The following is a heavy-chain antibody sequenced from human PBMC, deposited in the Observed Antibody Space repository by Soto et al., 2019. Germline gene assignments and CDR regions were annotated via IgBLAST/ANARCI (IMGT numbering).Heavy chain of an antibody. V-gene: IGHV3-48*01. CDR3: AKDPGSSWYYFDY. CDR2: ISSSSSTI. Sequence: GGSLRLSCAASGFTFSSYSMNWVRQAPGKGLEWVSYISSSSSTIYYADSVKGRFTISRDNSKNTLYLQMNSLRAEDTAVYYCAKDPGSSWYYFDYWGQGTLVTVSS. J-gene: IGHJ4*02. CDR1: GFTFSSYS. D-gene: IGHD6-13*01.